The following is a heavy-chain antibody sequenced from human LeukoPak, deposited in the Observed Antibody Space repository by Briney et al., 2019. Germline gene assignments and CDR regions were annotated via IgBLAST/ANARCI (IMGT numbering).Heavy chain of an antibody. Sequence: PGGSLRLSCAASGFTFSSYSMNWVRQAPGKGLEWVSSISSSSTYIYYADSVKGRFTISRGKAKNSLYLQMNSLRAEDTAVYYCARDLTTVTTAVFAYWGQGTLVTVSS. CDR1: GFTFSSYS. CDR2: ISSSSTYI. CDR3: ARDLTTVTTAVFAY. V-gene: IGHV3-21*06. D-gene: IGHD4-11*01. J-gene: IGHJ4*02.